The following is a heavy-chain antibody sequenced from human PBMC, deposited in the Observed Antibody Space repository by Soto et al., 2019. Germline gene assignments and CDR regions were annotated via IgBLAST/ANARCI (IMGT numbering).Heavy chain of an antibody. CDR1: GDSICSPNW. Sequence: PSESPSITCAGCGDSICSPNWGSWYRQPPGKGLELVGEMFASGSSNYNPSLNGRVTMSLGTSKNHFSLRLTSLTAADTAIYYCAREGFDHRPDYWGQGIPVTVSS. J-gene: IGHJ4*02. V-gene: IGHV4-4*02. CDR2: MFASGSS. CDR3: AREGFDHRPDY.